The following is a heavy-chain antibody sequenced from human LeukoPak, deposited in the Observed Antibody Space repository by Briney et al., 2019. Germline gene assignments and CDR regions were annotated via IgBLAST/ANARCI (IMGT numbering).Heavy chain of an antibody. CDR1: GFTFSSYA. V-gene: IGHV3-23*01. Sequence: GGSLRLSCAASGFTFSSYAMSWVRQAPGKGLEWVSAISGSGGSTYYADSVKGRFTISRDNAKNSLYLQMNSLRAEDTAVYYCAREGPLTGDAFDIWGQGTMVTVSS. CDR3: AREGPLTGDAFDI. J-gene: IGHJ3*02. CDR2: ISGSGGST. D-gene: IGHD7-27*01.